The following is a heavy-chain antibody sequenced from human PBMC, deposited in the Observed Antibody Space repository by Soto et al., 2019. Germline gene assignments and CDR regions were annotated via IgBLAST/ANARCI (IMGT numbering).Heavy chain of an antibody. Sequence: QAQLVQSGPEVQKPGASMKVSCKASAFNLRSYSIHRVRQAPGQRLEWMGQINGDSGKPRYSHRFECRVTFTRATATSTATLELHSLRPEGTAVYYCGRGAGTAKIYAMGMDVWGQGTAGSVSS. CDR1: AFNLRSYS. CDR2: INGDSGKP. CDR3: GRGAGTAKIYAMGMDV. J-gene: IGHJ6*02. V-gene: IGHV1-3*01. D-gene: IGHD2-2*01.